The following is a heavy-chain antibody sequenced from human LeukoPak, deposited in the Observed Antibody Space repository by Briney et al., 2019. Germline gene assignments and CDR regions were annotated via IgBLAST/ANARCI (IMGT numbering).Heavy chain of an antibody. CDR3: ARGGWNDVFDY. CDR1: EFSVSSNY. Sequence: GGSLRLSCAAPEFSVSSNYMTWVRQAPGKGLEWVSYISSSGSTIYYADSVKGRFTISRDNAKNSLYLQMNSLRAEDTAAYYCARGGWNDVFDYWGQGTLVTVSS. CDR2: ISSSGSTI. D-gene: IGHD1-1*01. V-gene: IGHV3-11*01. J-gene: IGHJ4*02.